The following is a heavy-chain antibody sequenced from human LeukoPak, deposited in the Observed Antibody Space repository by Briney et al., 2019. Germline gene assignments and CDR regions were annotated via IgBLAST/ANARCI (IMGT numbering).Heavy chain of an antibody. CDR1: GFTFSKYT. J-gene: IGHJ4*02. V-gene: IGHV3-23*01. D-gene: IGHD1-14*01. CDR2: IYGGGSGST. Sequence: SGGSLRLSCVASGFTFSKYTMSWARQAPGKGLEWVSGIYGGGSGSTFYAESVKGRFTISRDNSKNTLYLQMNSLRDEDTAIYYCAKDFTPDGIWDIDYWGRGTLITVSS. CDR3: AKDFTPDGIWDIDY.